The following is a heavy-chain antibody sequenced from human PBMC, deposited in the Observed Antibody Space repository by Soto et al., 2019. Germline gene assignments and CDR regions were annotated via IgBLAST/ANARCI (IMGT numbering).Heavy chain of an antibody. Sequence: SVKVSCKASGGTFSSYAISWVRQAPGQGLEWMGGIIPIFGTANYAQKFQGRVTITADKSTSTAYMELSSLRSEDTAVYYCARVVTVSSGVGYYYDSSGYYDNGFDYWG. D-gene: IGHD3-22*01. CDR3: ARVVTVSSGVGYYYDSSGYYDNGFDY. CDR1: GGTFSSYA. J-gene: IGHJ4*01. CDR2: IIPIFGTA. V-gene: IGHV1-69*06.